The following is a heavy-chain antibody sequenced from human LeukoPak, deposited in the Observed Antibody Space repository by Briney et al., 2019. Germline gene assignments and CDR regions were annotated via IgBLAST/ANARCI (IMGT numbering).Heavy chain of an antibody. J-gene: IGHJ6*02. CDR2: IYPGDSDT. CDR3: ARHRMRSYYYYGMDV. V-gene: IGHV5-51*01. CDR1: GYSFTSYW. D-gene: IGHD2-15*01. Sequence: GESLQISCQGSGYSFTSYWIGWVRQMPGKGLEWMGIIYPGDSDTRYSPSFQGQVTISADKSISTAYLQWSSLKASDTAMYYCARHRMRSYYYYGMDVWGQGTTVTVSS.